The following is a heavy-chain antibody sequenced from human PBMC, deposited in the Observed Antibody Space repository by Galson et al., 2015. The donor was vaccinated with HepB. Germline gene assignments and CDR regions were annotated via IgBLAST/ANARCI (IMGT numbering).Heavy chain of an antibody. CDR2: INAGNGNT. CDR3: ARWEYCGGDCYYNWFDP. CDR1: GYTFTSYA. J-gene: IGHJ5*02. V-gene: IGHV1-3*01. D-gene: IGHD2-21*02. Sequence: SGYTFTSYAMHWVRQAPGQRLEWMGWINAGNGNTKYSQKFQGRVTITRDTSASTAYMELSSLRSEDTAVYYCARWEYCGGDCYYNWFDPWGQGTLVTVSS.